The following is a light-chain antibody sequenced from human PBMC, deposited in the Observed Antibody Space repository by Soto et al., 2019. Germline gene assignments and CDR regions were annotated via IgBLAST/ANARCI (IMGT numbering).Light chain of an antibody. Sequence: QSALTQPASVSGSPGQSITISCTGTSSDVGGYNYVSWYQQHPGKAPKLMIYDVSNRPSGVSNRFSGSKSGNTASLTISGLPAEDEADYYCSSYTSSSTLGYVFGTGTKLTVL. CDR3: SSYTSSSTLGYV. J-gene: IGLJ1*01. CDR2: DVS. V-gene: IGLV2-14*01. CDR1: SSDVGGYNY.